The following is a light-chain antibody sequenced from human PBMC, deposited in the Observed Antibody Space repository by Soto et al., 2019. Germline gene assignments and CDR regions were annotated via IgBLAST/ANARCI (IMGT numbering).Light chain of an antibody. CDR3: CSYAGSNYV. Sequence: QSALTQPRSVSGSPGQSVTISCTGTSSDVGGYNYVYWYQQHPGKAPKLMIYDVSKRPSGVPDRFSGSKSGNTASLTISGLQAEDEADNYCCSYAGSNYVFGTGTKLTVL. J-gene: IGLJ1*01. CDR1: SSDVGGYNY. CDR2: DVS. V-gene: IGLV2-11*01.